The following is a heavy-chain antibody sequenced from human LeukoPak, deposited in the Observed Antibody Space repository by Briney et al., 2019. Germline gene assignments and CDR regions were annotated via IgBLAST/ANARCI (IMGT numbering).Heavy chain of an antibody. D-gene: IGHD1-26*01. CDR1: GFTFSSYE. J-gene: IGHJ4*02. Sequence: GGSLRLSCAASGFTFSSYEMNWVRQAPGQGPEWVANIKQDGNEKYYVDSVKGRFTISRDNTKSSLYLQMDSLRAEDPAVYYCARDKVVGPTICDYWGLGTLVTVSS. V-gene: IGHV3-7*01. CDR3: ARDKVVGPTICDY. CDR2: IKQDGNEK.